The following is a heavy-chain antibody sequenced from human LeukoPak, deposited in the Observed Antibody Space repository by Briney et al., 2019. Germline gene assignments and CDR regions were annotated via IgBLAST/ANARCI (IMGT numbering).Heavy chain of an antibody. CDR1: GGSISSYY. Sequence: SETLSLTCTASGGSISSYYWSWIRQPPGKGLEWIGYIYYSGSTNYNPSLKSRVTISVDTSKNQFSLKLSSVTAADTAVYYCARGDYEGSYFDLWGRGTLVTVSS. CDR2: IYYSGST. V-gene: IGHV4-59*01. D-gene: IGHD4-17*01. J-gene: IGHJ2*01. CDR3: ARGDYEGSYFDL.